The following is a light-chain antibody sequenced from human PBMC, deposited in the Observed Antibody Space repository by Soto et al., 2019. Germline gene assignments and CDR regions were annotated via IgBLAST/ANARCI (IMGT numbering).Light chain of an antibody. CDR1: ISDVGGYNY. V-gene: IGLV2-14*01. CDR3: SAYRSGSTVV. J-gene: IGLJ2*01. Sequence: QSALTQPASVSGSPGQSITISCTGNISDVGGYNYVSWYQQFSGKAPTLIIYEVTNRPSGISNRFSGSKSGETASLTISGLRAEDEADYYCSAYRSGSTVVFGGGTKLTGL. CDR2: EVT.